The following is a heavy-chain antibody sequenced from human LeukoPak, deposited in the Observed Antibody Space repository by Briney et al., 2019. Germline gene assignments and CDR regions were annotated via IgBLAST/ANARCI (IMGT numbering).Heavy chain of an antibody. Sequence: ASVKVSCKASGYTFTIYGISWVRQAPGQGLEWMGWISAYNGNTNYAQKLQGRVTMTRDTSTSTAYMEQRSLRSDDTAVYYRARDLSVGASDPHAFDIWGQGTMVTVSS. V-gene: IGHV1-18*01. CDR2: ISAYNGNT. J-gene: IGHJ3*02. D-gene: IGHD1-26*01. CDR1: GYTFTIYG. CDR3: ARDLSVGASDPHAFDI.